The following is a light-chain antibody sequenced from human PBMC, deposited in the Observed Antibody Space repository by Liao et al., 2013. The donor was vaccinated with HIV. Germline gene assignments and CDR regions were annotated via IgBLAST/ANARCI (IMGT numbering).Light chain of an antibody. Sequence: SYELTQPPSVSVSPGQTASITCSGDKLGNKYACWYQQKPGQSPVLVVYQDTKRPSGIPDRFSGSNSGNTATLAISGTQAMDEADYYCQTWDSLTGVFGTGTKVTVL. CDR3: QTWDSLTGV. CDR1: KLGNKY. J-gene: IGLJ1*01. CDR2: QDT. V-gene: IGLV3-1*01.